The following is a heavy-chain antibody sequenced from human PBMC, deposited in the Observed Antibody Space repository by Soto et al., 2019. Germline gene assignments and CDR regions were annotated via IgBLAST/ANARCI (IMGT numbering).Heavy chain of an antibody. J-gene: IGHJ5*02. CDR3: ARVLPPLDP. Sequence: QVQLVQSGAEVKKPGASVKVSCKASGYTFTSYGISWVRQAPGQGLEWMGWINAYNGNTNYAQKIKGRVTMTTDTSTSSAYVEVRSLKCDATAVHHCARVLPPLDPWGQGTLVTVSS. V-gene: IGHV1-18*01. CDR1: GYTFTSYG. CDR2: INAYNGNT.